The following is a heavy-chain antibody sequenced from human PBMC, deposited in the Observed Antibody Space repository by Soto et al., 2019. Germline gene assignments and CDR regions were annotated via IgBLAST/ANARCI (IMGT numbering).Heavy chain of an antibody. D-gene: IGHD2-2*02. V-gene: IGHV3-23*01. CDR2: IGRGGDT. Sequence: HPGGSLRLSCEVSGFTFSSYGMNWVRQAPDKGLAWVSTIGRGGDTYYADSVKGRFTISRDNSKNTLFLQMNSLRAEDTALYFCEKDGTTAGIQYYAMDVWGQGTTVAVS. CDR3: EKDGTTAGIQYYAMDV. CDR1: GFTFSSYG. J-gene: IGHJ6*02.